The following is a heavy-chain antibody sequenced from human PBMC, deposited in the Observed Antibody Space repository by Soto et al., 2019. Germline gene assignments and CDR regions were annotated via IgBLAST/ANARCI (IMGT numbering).Heavy chain of an antibody. Sequence: LRLSCAASGFTFSSYEMNWVRQAPGKGLEWVSYISSSGSTIYYADSVKGRFTISRDNAKNSLYLQMNSLRAEDTAVYYCARDRISRWYYYYGMDVWGQGTTVTVSS. CDR3: ARDRISRWYYYYGMDV. V-gene: IGHV3-48*03. CDR1: GFTFSSYE. CDR2: ISSSGSTI. D-gene: IGHD2-15*01. J-gene: IGHJ6*02.